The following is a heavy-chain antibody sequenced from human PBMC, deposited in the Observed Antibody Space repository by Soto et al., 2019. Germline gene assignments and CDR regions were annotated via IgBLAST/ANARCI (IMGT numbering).Heavy chain of an antibody. V-gene: IGHV3-7*01. CDR1: GFPFSTYW. CDR3: AREGRLLGAFNV. D-gene: IGHD5-12*01. CDR2: IKPDGSQG. J-gene: IGHJ3*01. Sequence: GGSLRLSCAVSGFPFSTYWMCWARQAPGKGLEWVANIKPDGSQGFYVDSVKGRFTISRDNSKNSLCLQMNSLTADDTAVYFCAREGRLLGAFNVWGQGTKVTVSS.